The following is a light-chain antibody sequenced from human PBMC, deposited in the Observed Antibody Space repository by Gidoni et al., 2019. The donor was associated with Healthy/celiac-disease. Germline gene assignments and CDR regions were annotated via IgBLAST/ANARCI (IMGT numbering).Light chain of an antibody. CDR3: QQSYSSPRT. J-gene: IGKJ1*01. Sequence: DIQMTQSPSSLSASVGDRVTNTCRASQSISSYLNWYQQRPGKAPKLLIYDASSLQSGVPSRFSGSGSGTDFTLIISSLQPEDFATYYCQQSYSSPRTFGQGTKVEIE. CDR2: DAS. V-gene: IGKV1-39*01. CDR1: QSISSY.